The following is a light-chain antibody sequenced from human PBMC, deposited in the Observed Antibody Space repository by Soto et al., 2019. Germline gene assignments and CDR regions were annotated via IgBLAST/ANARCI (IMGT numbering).Light chain of an antibody. Sequence: QSVLTQPPSASGTPGQRVTISCSGSGSNIGSHPVNWYQQLPGTAPKLLLYGDNQRPSGVPDRFSASKSGASASLAISGLQSEDEATYYCASWDNSLNGLYVFGAGTKVTVL. CDR2: GDN. CDR1: GSNIGSHP. V-gene: IGLV1-44*01. J-gene: IGLJ1*01. CDR3: ASWDNSLNGLYV.